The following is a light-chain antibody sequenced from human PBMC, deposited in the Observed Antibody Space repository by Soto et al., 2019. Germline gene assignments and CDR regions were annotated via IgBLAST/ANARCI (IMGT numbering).Light chain of an antibody. CDR1: QGIRSE. V-gene: IGKV1-17*02. Sequence: IQMTQSPSSLSASVGDRVTITCRASQGIRSELGWYQQKPGKAPKLLIYDASTLQSGVPSRYSGSGSGTEFTLTISNLQPDDFAVYYCQQRSNWPPITFGQGTRLEIK. J-gene: IGKJ5*01. CDR3: QQRSNWPPIT. CDR2: DAS.